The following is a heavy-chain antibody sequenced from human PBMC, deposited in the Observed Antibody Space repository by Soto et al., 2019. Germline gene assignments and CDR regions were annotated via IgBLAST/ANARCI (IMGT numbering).Heavy chain of an antibody. CDR2: IYYSGST. Sequence: SETLSLTCTVSGGSISSGGYYWSWIRQHPGKGLEWIGYIYYSGSTYYNPSLKSRVTISVDTSKNQFSLKLSSVTAADTAVYYCAAYIVVVPDRFDYWGQGTLVTVSS. V-gene: IGHV4-31*03. J-gene: IGHJ4*02. CDR3: AAYIVVVPDRFDY. CDR1: GGSISSGGYY. D-gene: IGHD2-15*01.